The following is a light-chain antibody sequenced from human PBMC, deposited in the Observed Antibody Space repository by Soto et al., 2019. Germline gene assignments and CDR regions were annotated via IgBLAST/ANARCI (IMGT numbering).Light chain of an antibody. V-gene: IGKV1-5*03. J-gene: IGKJ2*01. CDR1: QSISSW. CDR3: QQYNSYPVT. CDR2: KAS. Sequence: EIQMTQSPSTLSAYVGDRVTITCRASQSISSWLAWYQQKPGKAPKLLIYKASSLESGVPSRFSGSGSGTEFTLTISSLQPDDFATYYCQQYNSYPVTFGQGTKVDIK.